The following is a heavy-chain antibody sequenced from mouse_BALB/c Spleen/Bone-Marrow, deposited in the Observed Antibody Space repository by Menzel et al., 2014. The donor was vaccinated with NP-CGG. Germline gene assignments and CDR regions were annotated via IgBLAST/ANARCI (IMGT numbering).Heavy chain of an antibody. CDR3: ARKGDWDVGFDY. Sequence: VQLKESGPELVKPGASMKISCKASGYSFTGYTMNWVKQSHGMNLEWIGLINPYNGGTSYNQKFKGKATLTVDKSSSTAYMELLSLTSEDSAVYYCARKGDWDVGFDYWGQGTTLTVSS. CDR1: GYSFTGYT. D-gene: IGHD4-1*01. CDR2: INPYNGGT. V-gene: IGHV1-18*01. J-gene: IGHJ2*01.